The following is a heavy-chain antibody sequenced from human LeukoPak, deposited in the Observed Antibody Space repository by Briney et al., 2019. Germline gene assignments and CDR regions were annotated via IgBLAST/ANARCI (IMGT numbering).Heavy chain of an antibody. CDR1: GGSISSSSYY. CDR2: IYYTGST. J-gene: IGHJ4*02. Sequence: SETLSLTCTVSGGSISSSSYYWGWIRQPPGKGLEWMANIYYTGSTYSNPSLESRVSMSVDTSKNQFSLKMSSLTAADTAVYFCARLSKGRYFDYIFESWGQGTLVTVSS. V-gene: IGHV4-39*01. D-gene: IGHD3-9*01. CDR3: ARLSKGRYFDYIFES.